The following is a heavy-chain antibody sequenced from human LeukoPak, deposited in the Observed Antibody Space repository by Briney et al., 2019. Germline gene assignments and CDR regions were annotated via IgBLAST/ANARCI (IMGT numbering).Heavy chain of an antibody. CDR3: AREGVLVPAVDDAFDI. CDR1: GFTLSRHW. Sequence: GGSLTLSCAASGFTLSRHWMSWVRQAPGKGLEWVANIKQDGRDKWYVDSVKGRFTISRDNAKNSLYLQMNSLRAEDTALYYCAREGVLVPAVDDAFDIWGQGTMVTVSS. CDR2: IKQDGRDK. J-gene: IGHJ3*02. D-gene: IGHD2-2*01. V-gene: IGHV3-7*01.